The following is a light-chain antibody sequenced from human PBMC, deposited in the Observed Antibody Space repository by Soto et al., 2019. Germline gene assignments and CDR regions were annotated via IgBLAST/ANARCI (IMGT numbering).Light chain of an antibody. CDR1: QSLLYTSNNKNH. V-gene: IGKV4-1*01. CDR3: LQDYNYPRT. J-gene: IGKJ1*01. CDR2: AAY. Sequence: DIVMTQSQGSLAVSLGERATINCKPSQSLLYTSNNKNHLAWYQQKPGKAPKLLIYAAYSLQSGVPSRFSGSGSGTDFTLTISSLQPEDFATYYCLQDYNYPRTVGQGTQVDIK.